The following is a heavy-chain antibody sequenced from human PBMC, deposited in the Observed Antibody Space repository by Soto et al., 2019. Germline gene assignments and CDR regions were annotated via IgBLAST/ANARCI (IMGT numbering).Heavy chain of an antibody. CDR1: GYTFTIYA. J-gene: IGHJ4*02. CDR3: ARDLPADY. V-gene: IGHV1-3*05. CDR2: INAGNGNT. Sequence: QVQLVQSGAEEKKPGASVKVSCKASGYTFTIYAMHWVRQAPGQRLEWMGWINAGNGNTKYSQKFQGRVTITRDTSASTAYIELSSLRSDDTAVYYCARDLPADYWGQGTLVTVSS.